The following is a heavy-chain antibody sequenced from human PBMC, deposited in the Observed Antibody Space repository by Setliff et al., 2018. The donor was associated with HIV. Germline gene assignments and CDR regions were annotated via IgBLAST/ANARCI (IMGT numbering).Heavy chain of an antibody. V-gene: IGHV3-74*01. Sequence: PGGSLRLSCAASGFTLSDHWMHWVRQVPGKGLVWVSRTNNDGSITNYADFVKGRFTMSRDSAKNTLYLDMNSLTAEDTAVYYCVRGGYYYDNTVFYGHWGQGTLVTVSS. D-gene: IGHD3-22*01. J-gene: IGHJ4*02. CDR3: VRGGYYYDNTVFYGH. CDR2: TNNDGSIT. CDR1: GFTLSDHW.